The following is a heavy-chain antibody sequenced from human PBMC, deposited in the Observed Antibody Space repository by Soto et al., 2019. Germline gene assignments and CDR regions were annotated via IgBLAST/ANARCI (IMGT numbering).Heavy chain of an antibody. V-gene: IGHV1-2*02. D-gene: IGHD3-10*02. J-gene: IGHJ4*01. Sequence: QVQLLQSAAEVKKPGASVKVSCKASGYTFTGFYMHWVRQAPGPGLAWMGWINPSSGDATYAQKFQGRFTLTRDTAIATAYVALGRLTSDDTAVYFCATATGRVLGRSCADWGHGTLVTVSS. CDR3: ATATGRVLGRSCAD. CDR1: GYTFTGFY. CDR2: INPSSGDA.